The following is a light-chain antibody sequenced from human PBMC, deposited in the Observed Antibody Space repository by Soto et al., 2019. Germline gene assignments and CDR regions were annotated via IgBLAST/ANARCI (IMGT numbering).Light chain of an antibody. CDR1: QSVGNN. CDR3: QQYNNWPLWT. CDR2: GAS. V-gene: IGKV3D-15*01. Sequence: EIVMTQSPATLSVSPGARATLSCRASQSVGNNLAWYQQRPGQPPRLLIYGASTRDTGVPTRFSGSGSGTEFTLTITSLQSEDFAVYYCQQYNNWPLWTFGQGTKVDI. J-gene: IGKJ1*01.